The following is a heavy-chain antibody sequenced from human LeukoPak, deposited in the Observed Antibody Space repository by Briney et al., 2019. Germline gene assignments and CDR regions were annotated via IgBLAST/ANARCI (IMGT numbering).Heavy chain of an antibody. D-gene: IGHD2-15*01. V-gene: IGHV3-23*01. CDR1: GFTFSSYA. CDR3: AKAPKGYCSGGSCYGLAEIDY. J-gene: IGHJ4*02. Sequence: GGSLRLSCAASGFTFSSYAMSWVRQAPGKGLEWVSAISGSGGSTYYADSVKGRFTTSRDNSKNTLYLQMNSLRAEDTAVYYCAKAPKGYCSGGSCYGLAEIDYWGQGTLVTVSS. CDR2: ISGSGGST.